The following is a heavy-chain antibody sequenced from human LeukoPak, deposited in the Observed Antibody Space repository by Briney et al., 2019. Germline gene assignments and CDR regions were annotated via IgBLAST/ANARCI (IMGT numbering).Heavy chain of an antibody. Sequence: GGSLRLSCVASGFTFTNYGMGWVRQAPGKGLEWFSAIGGTGGRTYYADSAKGRLTISKDDSKNTLYLQMNSLRAEDTAVYYCAKEGGFQLPFDSWGQGTLVTVSS. CDR2: IGGTGGRT. V-gene: IGHV3-23*01. CDR1: GFTFTNYG. D-gene: IGHD2-2*01. CDR3: AKEGGFQLPFDS. J-gene: IGHJ4*02.